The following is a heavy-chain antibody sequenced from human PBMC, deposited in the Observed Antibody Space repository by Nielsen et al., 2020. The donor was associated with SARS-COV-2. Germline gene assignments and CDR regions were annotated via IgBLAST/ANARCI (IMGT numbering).Heavy chain of an antibody. CDR1: GFTFDNYA. V-gene: IGHV3-23*01. CDR2: IKRSGGST. Sequence: GGSLRLSCAASGFTFDNYAMTWVRQATGKGLEWVSVIKRSGGSTYYADYVKGRSTISRDNSRNTLSLQMNSLRVEDTSVYYCVKWVELYFGYYYYGIDVWGQVTTVTVSS. CDR3: VKWVELYFGYYYYGIDV. J-gene: IGHJ6*02. D-gene: IGHD1-26*01.